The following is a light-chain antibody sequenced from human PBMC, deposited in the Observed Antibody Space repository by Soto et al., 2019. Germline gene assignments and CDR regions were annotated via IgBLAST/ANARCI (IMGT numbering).Light chain of an antibody. CDR2: EVS. J-gene: IGLJ1*01. Sequence: QSVLTQPPSASGSPGQSVTISCTGTSSDVGAYNRVSWYQHHPGKAPKLMIYEVSKRPSGVPDRFSGSKSGNTASLTVSGLQAEDEADYYCSSYAGSSNVFGTGTKVTVL. V-gene: IGLV2-8*01. CDR3: SSYAGSSNV. CDR1: SSDVGAYNR.